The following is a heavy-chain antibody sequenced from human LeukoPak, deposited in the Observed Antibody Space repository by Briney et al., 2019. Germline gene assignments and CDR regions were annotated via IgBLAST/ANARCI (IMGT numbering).Heavy chain of an antibody. D-gene: IGHD6-13*01. J-gene: IGHJ4*02. CDR2: ISGSGGST. V-gene: IGHV3-23*01. CDR1: GFTFSSYA. Sequence: GGSLRLSCAASGFTFSSYAMSWVRQAPGKGLEWVSAISGSGGSTYYADSVKGRFTIFRDNSKNTLYLQMNSLRAEDTAVYYCAKDRISSSWFFDYWGQGTLVTVSS. CDR3: AKDRISSSWFFDY.